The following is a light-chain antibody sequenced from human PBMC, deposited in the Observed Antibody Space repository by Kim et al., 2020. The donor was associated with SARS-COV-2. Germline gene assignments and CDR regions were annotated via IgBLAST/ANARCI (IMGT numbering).Light chain of an antibody. J-gene: IGKJ2*01. V-gene: IGKV1-6*01. Sequence: SASIGDRVTITCRASQDIRNDLGWYQQKPGKAPELLIYAASSVQSGVPSRFAGSGSGTDFTLTISSLQPEDFATYYCLQDYNYPYTFGQGTKLEI. CDR1: QDIRND. CDR3: LQDYNYPYT. CDR2: AAS.